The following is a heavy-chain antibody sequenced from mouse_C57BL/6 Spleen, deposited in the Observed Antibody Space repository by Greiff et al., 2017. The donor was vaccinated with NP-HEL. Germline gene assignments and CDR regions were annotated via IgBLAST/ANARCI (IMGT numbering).Heavy chain of an antibody. Sequence: VKVVESGPGLVQPSQSLSITCTVSGFSLTSYGVHWVRQSPGKGLEWLGVIWSGGSTDYNAAFISRLSISKDNSKSQVFFKMNSLQADDTAIYYCARIYDGYYDAMDYWGQGTSVTVSS. CDR3: ARIYDGYYDAMDY. CDR1: GFSLTSYG. CDR2: IWSGGST. J-gene: IGHJ4*01. D-gene: IGHD2-3*01. V-gene: IGHV2-2*01.